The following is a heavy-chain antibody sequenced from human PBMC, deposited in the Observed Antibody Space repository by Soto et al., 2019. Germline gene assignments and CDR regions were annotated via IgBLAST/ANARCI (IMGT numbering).Heavy chain of an antibody. V-gene: IGHV3-23*01. Sequence: LLLSCAAPGFTFSTSAMSWFRQAPGKGLECVSAISGSGGSTYYADSVKGRFTLSRDNSKTTLYLQMNSLRAEDTAVYYCAKVVPSCSSTSCYPRSVVVVARAFDYWGQGTLVTVSS. J-gene: IGHJ4*02. CDR3: AKVVPSCSSTSCYPRSVVVVARAFDY. CDR2: ISGSGGST. D-gene: IGHD2-2*01. CDR1: GFTFSTSA.